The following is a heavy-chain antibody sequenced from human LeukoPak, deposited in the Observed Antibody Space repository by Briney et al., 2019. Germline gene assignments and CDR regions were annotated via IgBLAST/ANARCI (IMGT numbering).Heavy chain of an antibody. Sequence: GGSLRFSCAASGFTFSNNWMTWVRQAPGKGLEWVANIKEDGSETYYVDSVRGRFIVSRDNAKNSLYLQMSRLRAADTAIYYCARVVPCSSSSCYSLHYYMDVWGKGTTVTVSS. V-gene: IGHV3-7*01. CDR2: IKEDGSET. CDR1: GFTFSNNW. CDR3: ARVVPCSSSSCYSLHYYMDV. J-gene: IGHJ6*03. D-gene: IGHD2-15*01.